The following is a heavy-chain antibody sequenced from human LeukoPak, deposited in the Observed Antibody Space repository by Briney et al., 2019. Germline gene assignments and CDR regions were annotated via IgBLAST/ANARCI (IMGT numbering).Heavy chain of an antibody. D-gene: IGHD1-26*01. CDR2: INPNSGGT. J-gene: IGHJ4*02. V-gene: IGHV1-2*02. CDR3: ARDVSGSYPLFDY. Sequence: ASVKVSCKASGYTFTSYYMHWVRQAPGQGLEWMGWINPNSGGTNYAQKFQGRVTMTRDTSISTAYMELSRLRSDDTAVYYCARDVSGSYPLFDYWGQGTLVTVSS. CDR1: GYTFTSYY.